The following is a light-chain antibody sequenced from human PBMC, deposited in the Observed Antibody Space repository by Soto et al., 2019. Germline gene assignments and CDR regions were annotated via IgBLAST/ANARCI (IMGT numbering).Light chain of an antibody. V-gene: IGLV7-46*01. CDR2: DTT. CDR3: LLSHNRTEG. J-gene: IGLJ1*01. Sequence: QGLRSHEPSLTLYTGGAVTLTCGSSTGAVTNGHYPYWFQQKPGQAPRTLIYDTTNRHSWTPARFSGSLLGGKAALTLSGAQPEDEAEYYCLLSHNRTEGFVTGTKVT. CDR1: TGAVTNGHY.